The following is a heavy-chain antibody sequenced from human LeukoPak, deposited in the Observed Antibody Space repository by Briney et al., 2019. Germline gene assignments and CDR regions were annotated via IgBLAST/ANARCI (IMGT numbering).Heavy chain of an antibody. CDR1: GYTFTSYG. Sequence: ASVKVSCKASGYTFTSYGISWVRQAPGQGLEWMGWISAYNGNTNYAQKLQGRVTMTTDTSTSTAYMELRSLRSDDTAVYYCARDPASVMITFGALGYWGQGTLVTVSS. V-gene: IGHV1-18*01. J-gene: IGHJ4*02. CDR3: ARDPASVMITFGALGY. CDR2: ISAYNGNT. D-gene: IGHD3-16*01.